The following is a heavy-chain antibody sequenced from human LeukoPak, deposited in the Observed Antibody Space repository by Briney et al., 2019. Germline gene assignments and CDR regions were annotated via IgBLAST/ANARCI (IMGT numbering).Heavy chain of an antibody. Sequence: GGSLRLSCAASGFIFTNAWMSWVRQTPGKGLEWVGRIRSKTVGGTTDYAAPVKGRFTVSRDGSKNTFYLEMNSLKTEDTAVYYCTTDRGISGTTDLDYWGQGTLVTVSS. J-gene: IGHJ4*02. D-gene: IGHD1-20*01. CDR1: GFIFTNAW. V-gene: IGHV3-15*01. CDR3: TTDRGISGTTDLDY. CDR2: IRSKTVGGTT.